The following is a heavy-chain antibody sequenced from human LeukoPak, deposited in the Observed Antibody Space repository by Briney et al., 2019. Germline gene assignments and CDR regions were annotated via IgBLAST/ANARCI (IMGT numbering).Heavy chain of an antibody. D-gene: IGHD1/OR15-1a*01. J-gene: IGHJ3*01. CDR1: GYTFTTYY. CDR3: AREFRTTTWSYDAFDL. V-gene: IGHV1-2*02. Sequence: GASVKVSCKASGYTFTTYYMHWVRQAPGQGLECVGWINPTSGRTNYAQKFHDRVTLARDTSNNTSYMELTRLTSDDTAVYFCAREFRTTTWSYDAFDLWGQGTMVTVSS. CDR2: INPTSGRT.